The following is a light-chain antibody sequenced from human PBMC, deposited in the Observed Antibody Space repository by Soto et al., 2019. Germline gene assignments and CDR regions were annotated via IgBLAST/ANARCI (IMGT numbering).Light chain of an antibody. CDR1: QSVSSSY. J-gene: IGKJ5*01. CDR2: GAS. Sequence: EIVLTQSPGTLSLSPGERATLSCRASQSVSSSYLAWYQQKPGQAPRFLIYGASKRATGIPDRFSGSGSGTDFTLTISRLEPEDFAVYYCQQYGSSPPITFGQGTRRETK. V-gene: IGKV3-20*01. CDR3: QQYGSSPPIT.